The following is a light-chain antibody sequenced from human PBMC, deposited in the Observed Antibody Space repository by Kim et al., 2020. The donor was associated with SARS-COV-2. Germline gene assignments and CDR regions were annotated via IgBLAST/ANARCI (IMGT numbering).Light chain of an antibody. J-gene: IGKJ2*01. V-gene: IGKV1-39*01. CDR2: AAS. Sequence: DIQMTQSPSSLSASVADRVTITCRASQSITSYLNWYQQKPGKAPKLLIFAASSLQSGVPSRFSGSGYGTDFNLTITRLQPEDFATYYCQHSFSAPYSFGQGTKLEIK. CDR1: QSITSY. CDR3: QHSFSAPYS.